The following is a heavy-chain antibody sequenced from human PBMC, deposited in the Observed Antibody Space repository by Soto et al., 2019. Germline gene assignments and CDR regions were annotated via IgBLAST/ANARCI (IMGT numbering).Heavy chain of an antibody. J-gene: IGHJ5*02. CDR1: GVSISSHY. Sequence: SETLSLTCNVSGVSISSHYWTWIRQPPGKGLEWIAYIYYSGSVSYNPSLKSRLSISIDSSKMQFSLKLTSVTSSDTGVYYCASSPSLNWFDAWGQGTLVTVSS. CDR3: ASSPSLNWFDA. CDR2: IYYSGSV. V-gene: IGHV4-59*11.